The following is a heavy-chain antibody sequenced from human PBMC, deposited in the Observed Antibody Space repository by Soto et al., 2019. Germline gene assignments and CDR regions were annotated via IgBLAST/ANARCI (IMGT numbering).Heavy chain of an antibody. V-gene: IGHV4-34*01. CDR1: GGSFSGYY. J-gene: IGHJ4*02. CDR3: ARAYVDTAMVSFYYFAY. CDR2: INHSGST. D-gene: IGHD5-18*01. Sequence: SETLSLTCAVYGGSFSGYYWSWIRQPPGKGLEWIGEINHSGSTNYNPSLKSRVTISVDTSKNQFSLKLSSVTAADTAVYYCARAYVDTAMVSFYYFAYWGQGTLVTVSS.